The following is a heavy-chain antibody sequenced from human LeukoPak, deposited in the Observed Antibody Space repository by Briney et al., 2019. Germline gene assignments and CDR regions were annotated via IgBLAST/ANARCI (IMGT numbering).Heavy chain of an antibody. V-gene: IGHV3-33*01. CDR2: IWYDGSNK. CDR3: ARAVATITRAFDY. D-gene: IGHD5-12*01. CDR1: GFTFSSYG. J-gene: IGHJ4*02. Sequence: GRSLRLSCAASGFTFSSYGMHWVRQAPGKELEGVAVIWYDGSNKYYADSVKGRFTISRDNSKNTLYLQMNSLRAEDTAVYYCARAVATITRAFDYWGQGTLVTVSS.